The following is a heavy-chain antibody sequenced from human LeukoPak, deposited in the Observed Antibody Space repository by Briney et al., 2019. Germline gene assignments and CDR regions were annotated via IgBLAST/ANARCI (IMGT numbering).Heavy chain of an antibody. CDR3: AKADEYYDYVWGSYRPHKFDY. V-gene: IGHV3-30*02. Sequence: GGSLRLSCAASGFAFSSYGMHWVRQAPGKGLEWVAFIRYDGSNKYYADSVKGRFTISRDNSKNTLYLQMNSLRAEDTAVYYCAKADEYYDYVWGSYRPHKFDYWGQETLVTVSS. CDR1: GFAFSSYG. J-gene: IGHJ4*02. CDR2: IRYDGSNK. D-gene: IGHD3-16*02.